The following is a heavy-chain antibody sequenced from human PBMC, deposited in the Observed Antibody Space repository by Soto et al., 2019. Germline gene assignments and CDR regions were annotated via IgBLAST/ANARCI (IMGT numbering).Heavy chain of an antibody. CDR3: AKDPNSPLGYCSGGSCYSRYYFDY. V-gene: IGHV3-30*18. Sequence: ESGGGVVQPGRSLRLSCAASGFTFSSYGMHWVRQAPGKGLEWVAVISYDGSNKYYADSVKGRFTISRDNSKNTLYLQMNSLRAEDTAVYYCAKDPNSPLGYCSGGSCYSRYYFDYWSQGTLVTVSS. CDR2: ISYDGSNK. D-gene: IGHD2-15*01. J-gene: IGHJ4*02. CDR1: GFTFSSYG.